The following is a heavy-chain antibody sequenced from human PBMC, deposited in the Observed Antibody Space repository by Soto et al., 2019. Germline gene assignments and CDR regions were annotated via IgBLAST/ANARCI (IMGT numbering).Heavy chain of an antibody. Sequence: QVQLVQSGAEVKEPGASVTVSCRASGDRFTDYYMHWVRQAPGQGLEWMGWINPNSGVTKYAQKFQGWVTMTRDTSIRTVYMQLSRLGFDDTAIYYCARERGGATATLDYYYFYRDVWGTGTTVTVSS. V-gene: IGHV1-2*04. CDR2: INPNSGVT. J-gene: IGHJ6*03. CDR1: GDRFTDYY. D-gene: IGHD5-12*01. CDR3: ARERGGATATLDYYYFYRDV.